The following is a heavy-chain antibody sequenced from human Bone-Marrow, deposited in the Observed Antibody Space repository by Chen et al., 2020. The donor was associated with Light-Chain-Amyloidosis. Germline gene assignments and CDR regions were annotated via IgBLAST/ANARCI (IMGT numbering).Heavy chain of an antibody. V-gene: IGHV5-51*01. D-gene: IGHD5-12*01. J-gene: IGHJ4*02. CDR2: IYPDDSDA. CDR1: W. Sequence: WIGWVRQMPGKGLEWMGVIYPDDSDARYSTSFEGQVTISADKSITTAYLQWRSLKASDTAMYYCARRRDGYNFDYWGQGTLVTVSS. CDR3: ARRRDGYNFDY.